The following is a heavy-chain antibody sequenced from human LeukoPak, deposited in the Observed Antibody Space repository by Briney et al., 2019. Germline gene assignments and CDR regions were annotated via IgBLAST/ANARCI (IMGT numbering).Heavy chain of an antibody. D-gene: IGHD3-22*01. V-gene: IGHV3-48*03. CDR3: AKAYYYDSSGYQGPFGY. CDR2: ISSSGSTI. CDR1: GFTFSSYE. J-gene: IGHJ4*02. Sequence: GGSLRLSCAASGFTFSSYEMNWVRQAPGKGLEWVSYISSSGSTIYYADSVKGRFTISRDNAKNSLYLQMNSLRAEDTALYYCAKAYYYDSSGYQGPFGYWGQGTLVTVSS.